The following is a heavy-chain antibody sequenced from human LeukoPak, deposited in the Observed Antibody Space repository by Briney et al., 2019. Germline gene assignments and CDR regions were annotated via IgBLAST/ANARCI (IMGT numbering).Heavy chain of an antibody. D-gene: IGHD6-13*01. CDR2: MNPNSGNT. Sequence: ASVKVSCKASGYTFTSYDINWVRQATGQGLEWMGWMNPNSGNTGYAQKFQGRVTMTRNTSISTAYMELSSLRSEDTAVYYCARVLAAAGPDAFDIWGQGTLVTVSS. CDR1: GYTFTSYD. CDR3: ARVLAAAGPDAFDI. J-gene: IGHJ3*02. V-gene: IGHV1-8*01.